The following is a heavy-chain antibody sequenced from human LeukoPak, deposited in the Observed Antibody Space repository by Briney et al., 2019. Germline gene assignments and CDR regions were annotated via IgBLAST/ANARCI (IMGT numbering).Heavy chain of an antibody. V-gene: IGHV1-24*01. CDR2: FDPEDGET. CDR3: ATLLGETHFFDY. D-gene: IGHD1-26*01. CDR1: GTYTLIELS. Sequence: ASVKVPCKVSGTYTLIELSMHWVRQAPGKGLEWMGGFDPEDGETIYAQKFKGRVTLTEDTSTDTAYMDLSSLRSEDTAVYYCATLLGETHFFDYWGQGTLVTVSS. J-gene: IGHJ4*02.